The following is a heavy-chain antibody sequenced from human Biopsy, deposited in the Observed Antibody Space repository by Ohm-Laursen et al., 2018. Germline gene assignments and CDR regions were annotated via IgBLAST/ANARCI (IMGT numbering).Heavy chain of an antibody. D-gene: IGHD2-2*01. J-gene: IGHJ5*02. CDR1: GGSLSLSY. CDR3: ARRPYTRDNWFDP. V-gene: IGHV4-4*08. CDR2: IYSSGGT. Sequence: SETLPLTCDVSGGSLSLSYWSWIRQPPGKGLEWIGYIYSSGGTDYNPSLKSRVTISLDTSKNQFSLTLTSVTVADTAIYYCARRPYTRDNWFDPWGQGTLVTVSS.